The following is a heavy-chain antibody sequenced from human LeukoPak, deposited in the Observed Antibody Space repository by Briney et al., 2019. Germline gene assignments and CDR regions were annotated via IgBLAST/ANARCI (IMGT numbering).Heavy chain of an antibody. CDR3: AKGSQQWLASGVYYYYYGMDV. Sequence: PGGSLRLSCAASGFTFSSYAMSWVRQAPGKGLEWVSAISGSGGSTYYADSVKGRFTISRDNSKNTLYLQMNSLRAEDTAVYYCAKGSQQWLASGVYYYYYGMDVWGQGTTDTVSS. CDR1: GFTFSSYA. D-gene: IGHD6-19*01. V-gene: IGHV3-23*01. CDR2: ISGSGGST. J-gene: IGHJ6*02.